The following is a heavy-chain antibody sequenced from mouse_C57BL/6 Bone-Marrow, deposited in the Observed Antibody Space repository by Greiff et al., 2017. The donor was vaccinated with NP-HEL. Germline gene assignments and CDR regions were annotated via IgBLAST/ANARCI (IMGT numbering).Heavy chain of an antibody. V-gene: IGHV5-12*01. D-gene: IGHD1-1*01. CDR2: ISNGGGST. CDR3: ARDYGSSYWFAY. CDR1: GFTFSDYY. Sequence: DVQLQESGGGLVQPGGSLKLSCAASGFTFSDYYMYWVRQTPEKRLEWVAYISNGGGSTYYPDTVKGRFTISRDNAKNTLYLQMSRLKSEDTAMYYCARDYGSSYWFAYWGQGTLVTVSA. J-gene: IGHJ3*01.